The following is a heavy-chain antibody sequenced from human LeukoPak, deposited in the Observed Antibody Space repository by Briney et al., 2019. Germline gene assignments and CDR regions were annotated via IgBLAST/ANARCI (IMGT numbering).Heavy chain of an antibody. Sequence: SATLSLTCTVSGGAISSYYWTWVRQLPGQGLQWIGYIFYSGSTNYNPSLKSRVTISVDTSKHQFSLNLISVTASDTSSYYSVTSIAPSGFRSGSPDDAFYIWGQGTTVTASS. CDR2: IFYSGST. CDR1: GGAISSYY. CDR3: VTSIAPSGFRSGSPDDAFYI. D-gene: IGHD5-12*01. J-gene: IGHJ3*02. V-gene: IGHV4-59*01.